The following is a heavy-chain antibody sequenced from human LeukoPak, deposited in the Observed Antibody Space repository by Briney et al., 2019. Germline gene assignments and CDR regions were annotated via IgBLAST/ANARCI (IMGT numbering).Heavy chain of an antibody. Sequence: GGSLRLSCAASGFIFTNYFMSWVRQAPGKGLEWVSVIYSGGSTYYADSVKGRFTISRDNSKNTLYLQMNSLRAEDTAVYYCATSRPSYSSSWYYFDYWGQGTLVTVSS. D-gene: IGHD6-13*01. J-gene: IGHJ4*02. V-gene: IGHV3-53*01. CDR1: GFIFTNYF. CDR2: IYSGGST. CDR3: ATSRPSYSSSWYYFDY.